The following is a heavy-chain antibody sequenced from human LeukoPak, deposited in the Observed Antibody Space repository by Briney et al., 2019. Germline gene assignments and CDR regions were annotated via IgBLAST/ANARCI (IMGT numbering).Heavy chain of an antibody. V-gene: IGHV3-43*01. CDR1: GFTFDDYT. CDR2: ISWDGGST. J-gene: IGHJ4*02. CDR3: AKDGKNYFDY. Sequence: GGSLRLSCAASGFTFDDYTMHWVRQAPGKGLEWVSLISWDGGSTYYADFVRGRFTISRDNSKNSLYLQMNSLRTEDTALYYCAKDGKNYFDYWGQGTLVTVSS.